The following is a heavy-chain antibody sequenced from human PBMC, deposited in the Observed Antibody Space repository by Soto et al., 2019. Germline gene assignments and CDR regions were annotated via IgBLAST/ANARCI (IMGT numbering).Heavy chain of an antibody. D-gene: IGHD1-1*01. CDR2: INPSGDTT. V-gene: IGHV1-46*03. CDR1: GYTLTNYY. J-gene: IGHJ3*02. CDR3: IRDEPNEWNDAVDI. Sequence: QVQLVQSGPEVKKPGASVKVSCKASGYTLTNYYIHWVRQAPGQGLQWMGIINPSGDTTIYAQRCQGRVTMTRDTSTSTVYMELSSLRSEVTAVYYCIRDEPNEWNDAVDIWGQGTMVTVSS.